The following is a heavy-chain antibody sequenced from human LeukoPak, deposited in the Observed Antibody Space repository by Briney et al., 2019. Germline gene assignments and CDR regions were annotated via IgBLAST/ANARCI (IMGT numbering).Heavy chain of an antibody. V-gene: IGHV4-34*01. D-gene: IGHD3-22*01. Sequence: SETLSLTCAVYGGSFSGYSWSWIRQPPGKGLEWIGEINHSGSTNYNPSLKSRVTISVDTSKNQFSLKLSSVTAADTAVYYCARARNYYYDSSGYTYGYWGQGTLVTVSS. J-gene: IGHJ4*02. CDR2: INHSGST. CDR1: GGSFSGYS. CDR3: ARARNYYYDSSGYTYGY.